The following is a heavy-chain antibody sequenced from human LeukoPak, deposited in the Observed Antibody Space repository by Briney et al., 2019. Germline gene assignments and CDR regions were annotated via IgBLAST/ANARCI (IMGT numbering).Heavy chain of an antibody. Sequence: GGSLRLSCAASGFTVSSNYMSWVRQAPGKGLEWVSVIYSGGSTYYADSVKGRFTISRDNSKNTLYLQMNSLRAEDTAVYYCARLVATISFDYWGQGTLVTVSS. CDR1: GFTVSSNY. CDR2: IYSGGST. V-gene: IGHV3-66*01. CDR3: ARLVATISFDY. J-gene: IGHJ4*02. D-gene: IGHD5-12*01.